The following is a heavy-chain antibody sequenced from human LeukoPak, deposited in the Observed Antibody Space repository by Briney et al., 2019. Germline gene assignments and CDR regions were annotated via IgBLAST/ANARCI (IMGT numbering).Heavy chain of an antibody. Sequence: SVKVSCKASGFTSTNFAVQWLRQARGQRLEWIGWIIVGSGATKCAQDFQERVAITRDLSTSTLYMELRSLTSEDTAVYYCAADLSNPRMGASYLDSWGQGTLVTVSS. D-gene: IGHD3-16*01. CDR1: GFTSTNFA. CDR2: IIVGSGAT. V-gene: IGHV1-58*01. CDR3: AADLSNPRMGASYLDS. J-gene: IGHJ4*02.